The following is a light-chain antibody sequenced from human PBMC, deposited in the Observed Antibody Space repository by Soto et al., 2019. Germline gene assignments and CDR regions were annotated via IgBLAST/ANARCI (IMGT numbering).Light chain of an antibody. J-gene: IGLJ3*02. CDR3: ASWDTSLNAGV. Sequence: QSVLTQPPSVSAAPGQTVTISCSGSSSNIGSNYVSWYKQLPGTAPKLLIYDSNERPSGIPDRFSGSTSGTSATLGITGLQTGDEADYYCASWDTSLNAGVFGGGTKLTVL. CDR1: SSNIGSNY. V-gene: IGLV1-51*01. CDR2: DSN.